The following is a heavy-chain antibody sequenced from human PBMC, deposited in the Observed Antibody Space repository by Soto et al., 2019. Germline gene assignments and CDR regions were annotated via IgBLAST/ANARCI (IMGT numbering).Heavy chain of an antibody. D-gene: IGHD3-10*01. Sequence: QVQLQESGPGLVKPSQTLSLTCTVSGDSISSRTYYWNWIRQLPGKGLECIGYIFYPGSTYYNPSLKGRLTISIDTSKNQFSLSLRSVTAADTAVYYCAREGRHSGGMRDNWFDPWGQGTLVTVSS. CDR3: AREGRHSGGMRDNWFDP. V-gene: IGHV4-31*03. CDR1: GDSISSRTYY. CDR2: IFYPGST. J-gene: IGHJ5*02.